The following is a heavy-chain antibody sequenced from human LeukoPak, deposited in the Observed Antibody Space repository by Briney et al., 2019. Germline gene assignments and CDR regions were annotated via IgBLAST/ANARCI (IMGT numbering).Heavy chain of an antibody. J-gene: IGHJ4*02. CDR2: ISSSGSTK. D-gene: IGHD3-9*01. CDR1: GFTFSTYN. CDR3: ARDFLTGYFDY. Sequence: PGGSLRLSCAASGFTFSTYNMNWVRQAPGKGLEWVSYISSSGSTKYYADSVKDRFTISRDNVKNSLFLQMNSLSDEDTAVYYCARDFLTGYFDYWGQGTLVTVSS. V-gene: IGHV3-48*02.